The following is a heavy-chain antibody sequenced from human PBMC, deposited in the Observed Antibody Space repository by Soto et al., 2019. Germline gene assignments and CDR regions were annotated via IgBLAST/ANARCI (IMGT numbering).Heavy chain of an antibody. CDR1: GYTFTSYD. D-gene: IGHD3-16*02. CDR2: MNPNSGNT. V-gene: IGHV1-8*01. J-gene: IGHJ4*02. Sequence: ASVKVSYKASGYTFTSYDINWVRQATGQGLEWMGWMNPNSGNTGYAQKFQGRVTMTRNTSISTAYMELSSLRSEDTAVYYCARGYSDYIWGSYRIFDYWGQGTLVTVSS. CDR3: ARGYSDYIWGSYRIFDY.